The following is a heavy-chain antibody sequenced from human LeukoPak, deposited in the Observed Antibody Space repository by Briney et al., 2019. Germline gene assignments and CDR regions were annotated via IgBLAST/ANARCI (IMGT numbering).Heavy chain of an antibody. CDR3: AKSHKRVRVIWDYDSSGSLAY. CDR1: GFTFSSYA. D-gene: IGHD3-22*01. Sequence: PGGSLRLSCAASGFTFSSYAMSWVRQAPGKGLEWVSAISGSGGSTYYADSVKGRFTICRDNSKNTLYLQMNSLRAEDTAVYYCAKSHKRVRVIWDYDSSGSLAYWGQGTLVTVSS. V-gene: IGHV3-23*01. J-gene: IGHJ4*02. CDR2: ISGSGGST.